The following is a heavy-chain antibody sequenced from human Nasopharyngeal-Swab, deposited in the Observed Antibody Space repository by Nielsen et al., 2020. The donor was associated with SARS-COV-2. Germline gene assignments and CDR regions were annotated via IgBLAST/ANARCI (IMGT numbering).Heavy chain of an antibody. V-gene: IGHV4-59*08. D-gene: IGHD5-12*01. J-gene: IGHJ5*02. CDR2: IYNSAST. Sequence: SEPLSLTCTVSGGSVSNYYWSWIRQLPGKGLEWIAYIYNSASTSYNPSLKSRLTVSVDTSKNQLSLKLNSVTAADTAVYYCAKIEWQSVRWFDRWGQGTLVTVSS. CDR3: AKIEWQSVRWFDR. CDR1: GGSVSNYY.